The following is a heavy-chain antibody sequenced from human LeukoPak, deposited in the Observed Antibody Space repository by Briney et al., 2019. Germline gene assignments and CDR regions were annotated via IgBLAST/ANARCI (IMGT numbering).Heavy chain of an antibody. CDR1: GFTVSTNY. CDR2: FYSGGDR. Sequence: GGSLRLSCAASGFTVSTNYMSWVRQAPGKGLEWVSVFYSGGDRYYADSVKGRFTISRDNSKNTVYLQMNSLRPEDTAPYSCARAISRRWYYYYHGMDVWGQGTTVTVS. J-gene: IGHJ6*02. CDR3: ARAISRRWYYYYHGMDV. V-gene: IGHV3-53*01. D-gene: IGHD5-24*01.